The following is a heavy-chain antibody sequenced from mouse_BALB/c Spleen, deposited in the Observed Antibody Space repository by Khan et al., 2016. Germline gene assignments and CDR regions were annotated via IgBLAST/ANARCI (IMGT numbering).Heavy chain of an antibody. V-gene: IGHV5-9-2*01. CDR1: GFTFSSYG. D-gene: IGHD2-10*02. Sequence: EVELVESGGGLVKPGGSLKLSCAASGFTFSSYGMSWVRQTPEKRLEWVATISGGGSYTYYPDSVKGRFTISRDNAKNNLYLQMSSLRSEDTALYYCARHEYGNYFDYWGQGTTLTVSS. CDR3: ARHEYGNYFDY. CDR2: ISGGGSYT. J-gene: IGHJ2*01.